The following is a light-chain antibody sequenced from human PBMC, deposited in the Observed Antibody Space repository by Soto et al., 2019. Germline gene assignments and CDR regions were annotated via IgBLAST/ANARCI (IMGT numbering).Light chain of an antibody. CDR3: GTWDTRLSGAV. CDR1: SYNIGNNY. V-gene: IGLV1-51*01. Sequence: QSVLTQPRSMSAAPGQKVTISCSGSSYNIGNNYVAWYQQFPATAPKLLIYDNNQRPSGIPDRFSGSKSGSSATLGITGLQTGDEAVYYCGTWDTRLSGAVFGGGTQLTVL. CDR2: DNN. J-gene: IGLJ7*01.